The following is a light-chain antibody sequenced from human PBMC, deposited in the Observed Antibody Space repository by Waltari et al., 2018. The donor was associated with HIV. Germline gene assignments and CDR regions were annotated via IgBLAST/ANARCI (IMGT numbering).Light chain of an antibody. CDR1: SSNIGSNP. CDR3: STWDDTQTGVL. J-gene: IGLJ2*01. V-gene: IGLV1-44*01. Sequence: QSVLTQPPSASGSPGQRVTISCSGSSSNIGSNPVNWYQQLPGTAPKLLIYNNNHRASGVPDRFPGSKSGTSASLAISGLQSEDEADYSCSTWDDTQTGVLFGGGTTLTVL. CDR2: NNN.